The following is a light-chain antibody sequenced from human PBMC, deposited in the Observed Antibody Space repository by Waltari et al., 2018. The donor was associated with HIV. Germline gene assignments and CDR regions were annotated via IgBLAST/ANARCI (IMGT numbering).Light chain of an antibody. CDR3: GTWDTSLGAGV. V-gene: IGLV1-51*01. CDR2: DNY. J-gene: IGLJ3*02. Sequence: QSVLTQPPSVSAAPGQKVTISCSGSSSKFGNDFVSWYQHLPGAAPKLLIYDNYKGPSGISDRFSGSKSGTSATLGITGLQTGDEADYYCGTWDTSLGAGVFGGGTKLTVL. CDR1: SSKFGNDF.